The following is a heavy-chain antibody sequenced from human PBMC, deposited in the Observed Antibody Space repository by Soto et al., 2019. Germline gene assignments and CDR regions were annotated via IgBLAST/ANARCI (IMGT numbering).Heavy chain of an antibody. CDR1: GFNFSNYW. CDR3: ARGTTTRSNYYYGMDV. J-gene: IGHJ6*02. D-gene: IGHD4-4*01. V-gene: IGHV3-74*01. Sequence: PGGSLRLSCAASGFNFSNYWMHSVRQAPGKGLVWVSRMNSAGNSINYADSVKGRFTISRDNAKNTLYLQMYSLRVEDTAVYFCARGTTTRSNYYYGMDVWGQGTAVTVSS. CDR2: MNSAGNSI.